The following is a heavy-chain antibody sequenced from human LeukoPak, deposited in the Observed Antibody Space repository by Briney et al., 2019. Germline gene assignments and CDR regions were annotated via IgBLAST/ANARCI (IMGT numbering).Heavy chain of an antibody. CDR1: GDSVSSNSAA. CDR2: TYYRSKWYN. Sequence: SQTLSLTCAISGDSVSSNSAAWNWIRQSPSRGLEWLGRTYYRSKWYNDYAVSVKSRITINPDTSKSQFSLQLNSVTPEDTAVYYCARVVYGSGSYYSPTFDYWGQGTLVTVSS. D-gene: IGHD3-10*01. V-gene: IGHV6-1*01. J-gene: IGHJ4*02. CDR3: ARVVYGSGSYYSPTFDY.